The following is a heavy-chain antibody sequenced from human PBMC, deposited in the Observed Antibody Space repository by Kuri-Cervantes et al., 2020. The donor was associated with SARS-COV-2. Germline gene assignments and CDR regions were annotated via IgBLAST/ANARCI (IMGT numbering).Heavy chain of an antibody. CDR3: ARNEWELFSGYYFDY. V-gene: IGHV3-20*04. J-gene: IGHJ4*02. D-gene: IGHD1-26*01. CDR1: GFTFDDYG. CDR2: INWNGVRT. Sequence: GESLKISCAASGFTFDDYGMSWVRQAPGKGLEWVSGINWNGVRTGYTDSVKGRFTISRDNAKNSLYLQMNSLRAEDTAVYYCARNEWELFSGYYFDYWGQGTLVTVSS.